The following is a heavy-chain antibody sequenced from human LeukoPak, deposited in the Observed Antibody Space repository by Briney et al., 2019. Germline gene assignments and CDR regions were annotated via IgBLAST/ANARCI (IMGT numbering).Heavy chain of an antibody. CDR1: GYSFTSYW. Sequence: GESLKISCKGSGYSFTSYWIGWVRQMPGKGLEWMGIIYPGSSDSRYSPSFQGPVTIADDKSISTAYLQWSSLKASDTAMYYCARTDYGDFNYFDYWGQGTLVTVSS. J-gene: IGHJ4*02. CDR3: ARTDYGDFNYFDY. D-gene: IGHD4-17*01. V-gene: IGHV5-51*01. CDR2: IYPGSSDS.